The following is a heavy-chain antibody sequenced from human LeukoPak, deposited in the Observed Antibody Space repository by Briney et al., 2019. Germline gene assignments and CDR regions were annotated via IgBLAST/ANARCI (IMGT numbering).Heavy chain of an antibody. J-gene: IGHJ4*02. CDR3: ARRYYYDSSGYYYHFDY. CDR2: IYYSATT. D-gene: IGHD3-22*01. V-gene: IGHV4-39*01. CDR1: GDSISSSSFY. Sequence: PSETLSLTCIVSGDSISSSSFYWGWIRQPPGKELEWIGNIYYSATTHYNPSFKSRVTMSIDRTKNQFSLKLSSVTAADTAVYYCARRYYYDSSGYYYHFDYWGQGTLVTVSS.